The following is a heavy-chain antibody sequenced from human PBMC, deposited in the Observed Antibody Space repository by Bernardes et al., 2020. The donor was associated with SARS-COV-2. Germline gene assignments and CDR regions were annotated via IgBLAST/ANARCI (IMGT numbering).Heavy chain of an antibody. V-gene: IGHV3-33*01. J-gene: IGHJ6*02. Sequence: GGSLRLSCAASGFTFSSYGMHWVRQAPGKGLEWVAVIWYDGRNQYYADSVKGRFTISRDNSKNTLYLQMNSLRAEDTAVYYCAREAYYGSGTYGMDVWGQGTTVTVSS. CDR3: AREAYYGSGTYGMDV. CDR1: GFTFSSYG. D-gene: IGHD3-10*01. CDR2: IWYDGRNQ.